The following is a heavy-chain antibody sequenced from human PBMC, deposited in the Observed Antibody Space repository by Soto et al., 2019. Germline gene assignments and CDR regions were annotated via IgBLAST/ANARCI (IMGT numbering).Heavy chain of an antibody. J-gene: IGHJ4*02. Sequence: PGGSLRLSCAASGFTFSSYAMHWVRQAPGKGLEWVAVISYDGSNKYYADSVKGRFTISRDNSKNTLYLQMNSLRAEDTAVYYCARDRGFGVVINYFDYWGQGTLVTVSS. CDR3: ARDRGFGVVINYFDY. CDR1: GFTFSSYA. V-gene: IGHV3-30-3*01. CDR2: ISYDGSNK. D-gene: IGHD3-3*01.